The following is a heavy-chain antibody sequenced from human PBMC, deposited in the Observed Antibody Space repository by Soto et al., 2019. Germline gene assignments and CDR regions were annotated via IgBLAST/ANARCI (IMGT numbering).Heavy chain of an antibody. J-gene: IGHJ6*02. CDR2: IYYSGST. CDR3: ARDLGLLSSPPYYSGMDV. Sequence: SETLALSCTVSGGFISSYYWTWIGQPPGKGLEWIGYIYYSGSTNYNPSLKSRVTISVDTSKNQFSLKLSSVTAADTAVYYCARDLGLLSSPPYYSGMDVWGQGTTVTVSS. V-gene: IGHV4-59*01. CDR1: GGFISSYY. D-gene: IGHD3-10*01.